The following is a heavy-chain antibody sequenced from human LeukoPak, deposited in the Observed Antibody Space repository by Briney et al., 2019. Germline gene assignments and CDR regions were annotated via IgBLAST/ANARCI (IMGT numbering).Heavy chain of an antibody. CDR2: ISYDGSNK. J-gene: IGHJ6*02. CDR3: STREFGMDV. V-gene: IGHV3-30*03. Sequence: GRSLRLSCAASGFTFSSYGMHWVRQAPGKGLEWVAVISYDGSNKYYADSVKGRFTISRDNSKNTLYLQMNSLRAEDTAVYYCSTREFGMDVWGQGTTVTVSS. CDR1: GFTFSSYG.